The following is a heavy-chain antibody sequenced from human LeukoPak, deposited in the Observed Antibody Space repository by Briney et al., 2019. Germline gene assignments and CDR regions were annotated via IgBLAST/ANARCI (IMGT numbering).Heavy chain of an antibody. CDR1: GGSISSGGYY. CDR3: ARDLVTVTKGFDI. Sequence: SQTLSLTCTASGGSISSGGYYWSWIRQHPGKGLEWIGYIYYSGSTYYNPSLKSRVTISVDTSKNQFSLKLSSVTAADTAVYYCARDLVTVTKGFDIWGQGTMVSVSS. CDR2: IYYSGST. D-gene: IGHD4-17*01. J-gene: IGHJ3*02. V-gene: IGHV4-31*03.